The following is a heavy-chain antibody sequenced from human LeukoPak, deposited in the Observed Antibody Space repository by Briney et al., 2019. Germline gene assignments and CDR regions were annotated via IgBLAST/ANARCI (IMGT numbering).Heavy chain of an antibody. CDR1: GFTFSSYA. Sequence: GGSLRLSCGAWGFTFSSYAMIGLRQAPPKGPEWVSVISGSGGSKYYEESVKGRFTISRDNYNNKMSLQMNSLRAEDNALYYCGRGFVLGAAKNYFEYWGQGALVPVSS. V-gene: IGHV3-23*01. CDR3: GRGFVLGAAKNYFEY. CDR2: ISGSGGSK. J-gene: IGHJ4*02. D-gene: IGHD2-21*02.